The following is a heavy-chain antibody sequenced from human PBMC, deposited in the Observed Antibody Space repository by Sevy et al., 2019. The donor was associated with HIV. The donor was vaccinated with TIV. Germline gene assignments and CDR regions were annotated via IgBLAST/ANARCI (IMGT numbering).Heavy chain of an antibody. CDR3: ARVSVTRGYDFWSGYYLGDYFDY. D-gene: IGHD3-3*01. CDR1: GGSISSSNW. Sequence: SETLSLTCAVSGGSISSSNWWSWVRQPPGKGLEWIGEIYHSGSTNYNPSLKSRVTISVDKSKNQVSLKLRSVTAADKAVYYGARVSVTRGYDFWSGYYLGDYFDYWGQGTLVTVSS. J-gene: IGHJ4*02. V-gene: IGHV4-4*02. CDR2: IYHSGST.